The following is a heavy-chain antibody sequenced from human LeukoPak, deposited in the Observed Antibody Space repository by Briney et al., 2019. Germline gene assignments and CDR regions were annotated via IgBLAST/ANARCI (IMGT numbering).Heavy chain of an antibody. Sequence: GSSVKVSCMASGGTFSSYAISWVRQAPGQGLEWMGGIIPIFGTANYAQKFQGRVTITADESTSTAYMELSSLRSEDTAVYYCARSDLGYCSSTSCYASEGYYYYGMDVWGKGTTVTVSS. CDR2: IIPIFGTA. J-gene: IGHJ6*04. CDR3: ARSDLGYCSSTSCYASEGYYYYGMDV. D-gene: IGHD2-2*01. V-gene: IGHV1-69*01. CDR1: GGTFSSYA.